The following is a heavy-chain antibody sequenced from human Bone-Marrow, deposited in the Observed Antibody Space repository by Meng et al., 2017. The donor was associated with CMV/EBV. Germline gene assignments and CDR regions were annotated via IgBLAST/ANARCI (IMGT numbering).Heavy chain of an antibody. CDR3: AAGSAPRPGY. CDR2: VFYSGLT. V-gene: IGHV4-59*02. CDR1: GGSVSSYY. J-gene: IGHJ4*02. D-gene: IGHD3-10*01. Sequence: SETLSLTCTVSGGSVSSYYWSWIRQPPGKGLEWLGYVFYSGLTNYNPSLKSRLTISVDTSKHHFSLNLKSVTAADTAVYYCAAGSAPRPGYWGQGTLVTVSS.